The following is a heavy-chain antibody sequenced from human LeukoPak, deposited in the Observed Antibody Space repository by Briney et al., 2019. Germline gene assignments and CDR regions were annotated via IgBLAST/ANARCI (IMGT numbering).Heavy chain of an antibody. V-gene: IGHV3-7*01. CDR3: GRVGWLVSVHYGLDV. Sequence: GGSLRLSCAASGFIFSGYWMSWVRQAPGKGLEWVANIKQDGSEKYYVDSVKGRFTISRDNAKNSLYLQTNSLRAEDAAVYHCGRVGWLVSVHYGLDVWGQGTTVTVSS. J-gene: IGHJ6*02. D-gene: IGHD6-19*01. CDR1: GFIFSGYW. CDR2: IKQDGSEK.